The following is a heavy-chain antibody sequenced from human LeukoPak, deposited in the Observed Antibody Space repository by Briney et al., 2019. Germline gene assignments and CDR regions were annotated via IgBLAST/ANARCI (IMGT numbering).Heavy chain of an antibody. CDR1: GFTFSSYG. V-gene: IGHV3-33*01. D-gene: IGHD7-27*01. CDR2: IWFDGSNK. Sequence: PGRSLRLSCAASGFTFSSYGMHWVRQAPGKGLEWVAAIWFDGSNKYYADSVKGRFTIFRDNSKNTLYLKMNSLRAEDTAVYYCARDRDWGCSYCSYWGQGTLVTVSS. CDR3: ARDRDWGCSYCSY. J-gene: IGHJ4*02.